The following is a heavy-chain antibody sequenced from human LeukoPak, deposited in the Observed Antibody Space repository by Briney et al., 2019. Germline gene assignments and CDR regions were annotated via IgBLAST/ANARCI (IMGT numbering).Heavy chain of an antibody. CDR1: GFTFSSYA. D-gene: IGHD3-22*01. V-gene: IGHV3-30-3*01. CDR3: ARGGPGDSSGYYYFDY. J-gene: IGHJ4*02. Sequence: GGSLRLSCAAPGFTFSSYAMHWVRQAPGKGLEWVAVISYDGSNKYYAASVKGRFTISRDNSKNTLYLQMNSLRAEDTAVYYCARGGPGDSSGYYYFDYWGQGTLVTVSS. CDR2: ISYDGSNK.